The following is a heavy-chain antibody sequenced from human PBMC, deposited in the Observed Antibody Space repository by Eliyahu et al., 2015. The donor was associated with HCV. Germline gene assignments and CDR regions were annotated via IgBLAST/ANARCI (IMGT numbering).Heavy chain of an antibody. D-gene: IGHD1-7*01. J-gene: IGHJ5*02. CDR3: ARGYNWNYHKPYNWFDP. CDR1: GGSFXXYY. CDR2: INHSGST. Sequence: QVQLQQWGAGLLKPSETLSLTCAVYGGSFXXYYWSWIRQPPGKGLEWIGEINHSGSTNSNPSLKSRVTISVDTSKNQFSLKLSSVTAADTAVYYCARGYNWNYHKPYNWFDPWGQGTLVTVSS. V-gene: IGHV4-34*01.